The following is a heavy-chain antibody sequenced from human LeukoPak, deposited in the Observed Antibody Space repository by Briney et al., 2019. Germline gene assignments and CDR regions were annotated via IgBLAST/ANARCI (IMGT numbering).Heavy chain of an antibody. J-gene: IGHJ3*02. CDR1: GGTFSSYA. D-gene: IGHD6-13*01. CDR2: IIPIFGTA. CDR3: ARVLAAAGPRIDAFDI. Sequence: SVKVSSKASGGTFSSYAISWVRQAPGQGLEWMGGIIPIFGTANYAQKFQGRVTITTDESTSTAYMELSSLRSEDTAVYYCARVLAAAGPRIDAFDIWGQGTMVTVSS. V-gene: IGHV1-69*05.